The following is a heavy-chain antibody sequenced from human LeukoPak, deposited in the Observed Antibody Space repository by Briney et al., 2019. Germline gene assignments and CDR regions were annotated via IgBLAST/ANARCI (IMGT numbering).Heavy chain of an antibody. CDR2: IYYSGST. CDR1: DDSISRSSYY. V-gene: IGHV4-61*05. D-gene: IGHD1-26*01. CDR3: ASEDVGATFDY. J-gene: IGHJ4*02. Sequence: SETLSLTCIVSDDSISRSSYYWGWIRQPPGKGLEWIGYIYYSGSTNYNPSLKSRVTISVDTSKNQFSLKLSSVTAADTAVYYCASEDVGATFDYWGQGTLVTVSS.